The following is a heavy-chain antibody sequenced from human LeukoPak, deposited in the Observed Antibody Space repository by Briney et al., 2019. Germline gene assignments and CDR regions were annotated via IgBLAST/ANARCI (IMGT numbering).Heavy chain of an antibody. CDR1: GFTFSSYA. V-gene: IGHV3-23*01. D-gene: IGHD3-3*01. Sequence: GGSLRLSCAASGFTFSSYAMSWVRQAPGKGLEWVSAISGSGGSTYYADSVKGRFTISRDNSKNTLYLQMNSLRAEDTAVYYCAKGGLEVRFLEWLFFDYWGQGTLVTVSS. CDR2: ISGSGGST. J-gene: IGHJ4*02. CDR3: AKGGLEVRFLEWLFFDY.